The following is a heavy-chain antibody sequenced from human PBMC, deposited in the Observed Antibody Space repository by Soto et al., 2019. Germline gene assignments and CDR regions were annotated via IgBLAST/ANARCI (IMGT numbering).Heavy chain of an antibody. CDR3: ARLGGIYGSGPTHNWFDP. D-gene: IGHD3-10*01. CDR2: IYYSGST. J-gene: IGHJ5*02. CDR1: GGSISSYY. V-gene: IGHV4-59*01. Sequence: QVQLQESGPGLVKPSETLSLTCTVSGGSISSYYWNWIRQPPGKGLEWIGYIYYSGSTNYNPSLKSRVTIPVDTSKNQFSLKLSSETAADTAVYYCARLGGIYGSGPTHNWFDPWGQGTLVTVSS.